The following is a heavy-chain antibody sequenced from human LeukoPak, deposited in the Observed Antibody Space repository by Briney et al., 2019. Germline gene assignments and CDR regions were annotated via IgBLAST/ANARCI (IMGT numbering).Heavy chain of an antibody. Sequence: GGSLRPSCAASGFTFSSYGMHWVRQAPGKGLEWVAVISYDGSNKYYADSVKGRFTISRDNSKNTLYLQMNSLRAEDTAVYYCAKDEYSSSSGLDYWGQGTLVTVSS. CDR1: GFTFSSYG. V-gene: IGHV3-30*18. J-gene: IGHJ4*02. CDR3: AKDEYSSSSGLDY. D-gene: IGHD6-6*01. CDR2: ISYDGSNK.